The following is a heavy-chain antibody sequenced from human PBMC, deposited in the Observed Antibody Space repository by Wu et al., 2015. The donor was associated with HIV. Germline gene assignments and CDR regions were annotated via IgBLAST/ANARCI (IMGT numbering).Heavy chain of an antibody. V-gene: IGHV1-2*02. CDR2: INPNSGGT. D-gene: IGHD3-22*01. J-gene: IGHJ3*02. CDR3: ARDLEDYYDSSGYSHDAFDI. Sequence: QVHLVQFGGEVKKPGSSVKVTCKASGDGFTSYAVSWVRQAPGQGLEWMGWINPNSGGTNYAQKFQGRVTMTRDTSISTAYMELSRLRSDDTAVYYCARDLEDYYDSSGYSHDAFDIWGQGTMVTVSS. CDR1: GDGFTSYA.